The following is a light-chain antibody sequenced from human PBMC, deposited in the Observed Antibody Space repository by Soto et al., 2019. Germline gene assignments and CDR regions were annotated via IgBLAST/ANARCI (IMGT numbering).Light chain of an antibody. CDR2: DVS. CDR3: SSYTRSSTL. J-gene: IGLJ2*01. Sequence: QSALTQPASVSGSPGQSITISCTGTSSDVGAYNYVSWYQQHPGKAPKLIIYDVSYRPSGVSNRFSGSKSGNTASLTISGLQAEDEADYYCSSYTRSSTLFGGGTKLTVL. CDR1: SSDVGAYNY. V-gene: IGLV2-14*03.